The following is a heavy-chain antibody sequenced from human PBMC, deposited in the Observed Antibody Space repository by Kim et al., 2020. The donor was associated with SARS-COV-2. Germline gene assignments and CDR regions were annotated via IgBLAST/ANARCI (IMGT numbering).Heavy chain of an antibody. V-gene: IGHV3-30*07. CDR3: ARTFSGVVGWGQYGMDV. J-gene: IGHJ6*02. Sequence: VKGRLTISRDNSKNTLYLQMNSLRAEDTAVYYWARTFSGVVGWGQYGMDVWGQGTTVTVSS. D-gene: IGHD7-27*01.